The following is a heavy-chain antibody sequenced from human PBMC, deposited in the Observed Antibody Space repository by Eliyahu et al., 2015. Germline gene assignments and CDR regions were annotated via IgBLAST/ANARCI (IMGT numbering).Heavy chain of an antibody. CDR1: GXSFXXYY. CDR3: ARNTYYDYIWGNYLDY. Sequence: QVQLQQWGAGLLKPSETLSLTCTVYGXSFXXYYWSXIRQPPGKGLEWIGEINHSGSTNYNPSLKSRVTISVDTSKNQFSLKLSSVTAADTAVYYCARNTYYDYIWGNYLDYWGQGTLVTVSS. CDR2: INHSGST. D-gene: IGHD3-16*01. J-gene: IGHJ4*02. V-gene: IGHV4-34*01.